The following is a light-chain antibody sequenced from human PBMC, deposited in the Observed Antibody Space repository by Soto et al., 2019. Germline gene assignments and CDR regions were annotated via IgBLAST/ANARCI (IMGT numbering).Light chain of an antibody. CDR1: QGISTY. CDR3: QQSYSTTWT. CDR2: AAS. V-gene: IGKV1-39*01. Sequence: DIQMTQSPSSLSASVGDRVTITCRASQGISTYLNWYQQKPRKAPKLLIYAASSLQSGVPSRFSGSGSETDFTLTISSLQPEDFATYSCQQSYSTTWTFGQGTKVEIK. J-gene: IGKJ1*01.